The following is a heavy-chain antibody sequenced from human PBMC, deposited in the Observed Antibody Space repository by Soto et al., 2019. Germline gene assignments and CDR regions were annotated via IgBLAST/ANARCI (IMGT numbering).Heavy chain of an antibody. J-gene: IGHJ5*02. CDR1: GFTFSSYW. CDR2: INSDGSST. D-gene: IGHD6-13*01. Sequence: EVQLVESGGGLVQPGGSLRLSCAASGFTFSSYWMHWVRQAPGKGLVWVSRINSDGSSTNYADSVKGRFTISRDNAKNTLYLQMNSLRAEDTAVYYCARDLRFSSSWFLIGWFDPWGQGTLVTFSS. V-gene: IGHV3-74*01. CDR3: ARDLRFSSSWFLIGWFDP.